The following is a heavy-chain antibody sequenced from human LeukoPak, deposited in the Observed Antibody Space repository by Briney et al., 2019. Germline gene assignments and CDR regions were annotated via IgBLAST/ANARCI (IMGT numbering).Heavy chain of an antibody. CDR2: IYYSGST. CDR1: GGSISSSSYY. D-gene: IGHD3-22*01. CDR3: ARHGEGYYDSSGYSWFDP. J-gene: IGHJ5*02. Sequence: SETPSLTSTVSGGSISSSSYYWGWIRQPPGKGLEWIGSIYYSGSTYYNPSLKSRVTISLDTSKNQFSLKLSSVTAADTAVYYCARHGEGYYDSSGYSWFDPWGQGTLVTVSS. V-gene: IGHV4-39*01.